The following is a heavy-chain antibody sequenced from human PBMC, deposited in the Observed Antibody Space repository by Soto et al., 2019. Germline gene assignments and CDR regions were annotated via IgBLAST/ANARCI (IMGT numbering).Heavy chain of an antibody. CDR1: GGSISNGGYY. CDR2: IYYTGDT. CDR3: ARGTYYYDSSGYGPTNWFDP. D-gene: IGHD3-22*01. V-gene: IGHV4-31*03. Sequence: SETLSLTCTVSGGSISNGGYYCSWIRQHPGKGLEWIGYIYYTGDTYYNPSLKSRVTISLGTSNNQFSLKLSSVTAADTAVYYCARGTYYYDSSGYGPTNWFDPWGQGALVTVSS. J-gene: IGHJ5*02.